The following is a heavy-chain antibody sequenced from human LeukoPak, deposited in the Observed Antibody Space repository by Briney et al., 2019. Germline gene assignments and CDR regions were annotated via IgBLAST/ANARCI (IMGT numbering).Heavy chain of an antibody. Sequence: GGSLRLSCAASGFTFSSYAMSWARQAPGKGLEWVSAISGSGGSTYYADSVKGRFTISRDNSRNTLYLQMNSLRAEDTAVYYCAKDQDIRFLGWFDPWGQGTLVTVSS. CDR3: AKDQDIRFLGWFDP. CDR1: GFTFSSYA. V-gene: IGHV3-23*01. CDR2: ISGSGGST. D-gene: IGHD3-3*01. J-gene: IGHJ5*02.